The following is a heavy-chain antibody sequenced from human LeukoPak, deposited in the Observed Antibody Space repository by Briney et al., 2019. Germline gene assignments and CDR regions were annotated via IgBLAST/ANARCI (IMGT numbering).Heavy chain of an antibody. CDR1: GFIFSNYG. V-gene: IGHV3-30*02. CDR3: AKDVARGQLGIFDY. CDR2: IENDGSNK. Sequence: GGSLRLSCAAPGFIFSNYGMCWVRQAPGKGLEWVAFIENDGSNKYYGDSVRGRFTISRDNSRNTMYMQMNSLRVEDTAVYYCAKDVARGQLGIFDYWGQGVLVTVSS. D-gene: IGHD6-6*01. J-gene: IGHJ4*02.